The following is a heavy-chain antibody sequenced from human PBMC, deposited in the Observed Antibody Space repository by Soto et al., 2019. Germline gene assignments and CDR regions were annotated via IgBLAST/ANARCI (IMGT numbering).Heavy chain of an antibody. CDR2: ISSSSSYT. CDR3: ARDRGYSNWEFIMDV. Sequence: GGSLRLSCAASGFTFSGYYMSWIRQAPGKGLEWVSYISSSSSYTNYADSVKGRFTISRDNAKNSLYLQMNSLRAEDTAVYYCARDRGYSNWEFIMDVWGQGTTVTVSS. D-gene: IGHD7-27*01. CDR1: GFTFSGYY. V-gene: IGHV3-11*06. J-gene: IGHJ6*02.